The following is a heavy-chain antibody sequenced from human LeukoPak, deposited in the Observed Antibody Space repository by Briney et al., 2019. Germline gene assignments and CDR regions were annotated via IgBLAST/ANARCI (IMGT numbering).Heavy chain of an antibody. CDR1: GFTFSNYG. D-gene: IGHD6-19*01. CDR2: IAYDGSNE. V-gene: IGHV3-30*18. CDR3: AKDQGIAVAGTDGAFDI. Sequence: PGGSLRLSCAASGFTFSNYGMHWVRQAPGKGLEWVAVIAYDGSNEYYAEFVKGRFTISRDNSKNTLYLQMYSLRAEDTAVYFCAKDQGIAVAGTDGAFDIWGQGTRVTVSS. J-gene: IGHJ3*02.